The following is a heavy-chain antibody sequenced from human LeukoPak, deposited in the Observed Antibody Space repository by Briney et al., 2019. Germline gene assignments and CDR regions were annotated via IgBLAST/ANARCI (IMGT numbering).Heavy chain of an antibody. CDR2: INPSNGSA. CDR3: ARDRGTPYGMDV. V-gene: IGHV1-46*01. Sequence: ASVKVSCKASGYTFTSNYMHWVRQAPGQGLEWMGIINPSNGSANSAQKFQGRVTMTRDTSASTVYMELSSLRSEDTAVYYCARDRGTPYGMDVWGQGTTVTVSS. J-gene: IGHJ6*02. D-gene: IGHD1-1*01. CDR1: GYTFTSNY.